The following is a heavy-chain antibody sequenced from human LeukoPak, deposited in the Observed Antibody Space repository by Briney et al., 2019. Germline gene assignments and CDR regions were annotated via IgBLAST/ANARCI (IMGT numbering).Heavy chain of an antibody. CDR1: GGSISSYC. V-gene: IGHV4-59*01. D-gene: IGHD3-16*02. Sequence: PSETLSLTCTVSGGSISSYCWSWIRQPPGKGLEWIGYIYYSGSTNYNPSLKSRVTISVDTSKNQFSLKLSSVTAADTAVYYCAGAQDTFGGVIALDYWGQGTLVTVSS. CDR3: AGAQDTFGGVIALDY. CDR2: IYYSGST. J-gene: IGHJ4*02.